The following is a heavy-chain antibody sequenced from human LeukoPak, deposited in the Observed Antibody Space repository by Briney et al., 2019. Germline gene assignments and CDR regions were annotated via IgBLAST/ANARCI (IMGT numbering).Heavy chain of an antibody. CDR2: IYPGDSDT. V-gene: IGHV5-51*01. CDR3: ARRRTLRLDAFDP. CDR1: GYSFTNYR. Sequence: GESLKISCKGSGYSFTNYRIGWVRQMPGKGLEWMGTIYPGDSDTRYSPSFQGQVTISVDKSISTAYLQWSSLKDSDTAMYYCARRRTLRLDAFDPWGQGTLVTVSS. J-gene: IGHJ5*02. D-gene: IGHD5/OR15-5a*01.